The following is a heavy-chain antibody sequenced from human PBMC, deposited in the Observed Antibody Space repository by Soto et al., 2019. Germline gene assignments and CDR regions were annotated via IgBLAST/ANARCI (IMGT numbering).Heavy chain of an antibody. CDR2: ISAYNGNT. CDR3: ARDLGDSYGYVSSDPPFDY. J-gene: IGHJ4*02. Sequence: QVQLVQSGAEVKKPGASVKVSCRSSGYTFTSYGISWVRQAPGQGLEWMGWISAYNGNTNYAQKLQGRVTMTTNTSTTTAYMELRSLRSDDTAVYYCARDLGDSYGYVSSDPPFDYWGQGTLVTVSS. D-gene: IGHD5-18*01. V-gene: IGHV1-18*01. CDR1: GYTFTSYG.